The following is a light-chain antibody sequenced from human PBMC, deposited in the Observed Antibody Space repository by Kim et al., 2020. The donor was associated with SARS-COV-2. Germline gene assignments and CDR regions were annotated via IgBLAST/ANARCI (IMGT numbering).Light chain of an antibody. CDR3: QKYYSSWT. Sequence: DIVMTQSPDSLAVSLGERATINCKSSQSVLYSSDNKNYLAWYQQKPGQPLKLLIYWASTRESGVPDRFSGSGSGTDFTLTISSLQAEDVAVYYCQKYYSSWTFGQGTKVDIK. CDR1: QSVLYSSDNKNY. J-gene: IGKJ1*01. CDR2: WAS. V-gene: IGKV4-1*01.